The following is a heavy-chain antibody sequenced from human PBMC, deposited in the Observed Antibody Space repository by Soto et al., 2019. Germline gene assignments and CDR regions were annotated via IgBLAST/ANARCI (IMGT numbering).Heavy chain of an antibody. D-gene: IGHD2-2*01. CDR3: ARLGCSSTSCYYGRYYYYGMDV. J-gene: IGHJ6*02. Sequence: GESLKISCNGSGYSFTSYWIGWVLQMPGKGLDWMWIIYPGDSDTRYSPSFQGQVTISADKSISTAYLQWSSLKASDTAMYYCARLGCSSTSCYYGRYYYYGMDVWGQGTTVTVSS. CDR1: GYSFTSYW. V-gene: IGHV5-51*01. CDR2: IYPGDSDT.